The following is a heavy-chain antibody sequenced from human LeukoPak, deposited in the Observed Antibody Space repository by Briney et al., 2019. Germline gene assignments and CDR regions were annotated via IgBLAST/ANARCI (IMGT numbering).Heavy chain of an antibody. CDR2: ISGDGGST. V-gene: IGHV3-43*02. CDR1: GFTFDNYG. J-gene: IGHJ6*02. Sequence: GGSLRLSCAASGFTFDNYGMSWVRQAPGKGLEWVSLISGDGGSTYYADSVKGRFTISRDNSKNSLYLRMNSLRTEDTALYYCAKDILLMVRRARDYGMDVWGQGTTVTVSS. CDR3: AKDILLMVRRARDYGMDV. D-gene: IGHD3-10*01.